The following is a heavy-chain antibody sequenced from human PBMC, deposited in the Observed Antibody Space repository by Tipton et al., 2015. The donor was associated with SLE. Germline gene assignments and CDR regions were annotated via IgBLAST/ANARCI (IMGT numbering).Heavy chain of an antibody. D-gene: IGHD6-19*01. CDR2: ISWNSGST. J-gene: IGHJ4*02. V-gene: IGHV3-9*01. CDR1: GFTFDDYA. CDR3: AKDESSGWLGGY. Sequence: SLRLSCAASGFTFDDYAMHWVRQAPGKGLEWVSGISWNSGSTYYADSVKGRFTISRDNSKNTLYLQMNSLRAEDTAVYYCAKDESSGWLGGYWGQGTLVTVSS.